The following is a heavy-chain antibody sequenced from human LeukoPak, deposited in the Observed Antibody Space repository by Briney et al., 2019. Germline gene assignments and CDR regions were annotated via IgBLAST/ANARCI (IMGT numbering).Heavy chain of an antibody. CDR2: ISGSSSGI. V-gene: IGHV3-48*04. J-gene: IGHJ5*02. CDR3: ARNWFDP. Sequence: GGSLRLSCAASGSTFSSYSVNWVRQAPGKGLEWVSYISGSSSGIYYADSVKGRFTISRDNAKNSLYLQMNSLRAEDTAVYYCARNWFDPWGQGTLVTVSS. CDR1: GSTFSSYS.